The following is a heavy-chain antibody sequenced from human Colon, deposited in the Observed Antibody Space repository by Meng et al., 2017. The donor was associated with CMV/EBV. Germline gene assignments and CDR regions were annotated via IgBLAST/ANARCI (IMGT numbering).Heavy chain of an antibody. CDR1: GFTFSSYA. V-gene: IGHV3-23*01. CDR3: ANIAETDIVVVPAERAFDI. Sequence: GESLKISCAASGFTFSSYAMSWVRQAPGKGLEWVSAISGSGGSTYYADSVKGRFTISRDNSKNTLYLQMNSLRAEDTAVYYCANIAETDIVVVPAERAFDIWGQGTMVTVSS. CDR2: ISGSGGST. D-gene: IGHD2-2*01. J-gene: IGHJ3*02.